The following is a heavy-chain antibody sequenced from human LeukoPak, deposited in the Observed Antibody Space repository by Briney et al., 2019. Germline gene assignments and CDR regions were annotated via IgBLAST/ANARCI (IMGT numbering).Heavy chain of an antibody. D-gene: IGHD1-1*01. CDR1: GHTFSNYG. J-gene: IGHJ4*01. CDR2: ITAYNGNR. Sequence: ASVKVSCKTSGHTFSNYGISWVRQAPGQGLEWMGWITAYNGNRLYAQRFQGRITLTTDTSTSTSYMELRSLEYDDTAIYYCARDNDKVVDHWGQGTLVTVSS. V-gene: IGHV1-18*01. CDR3: ARDNDKVVDH.